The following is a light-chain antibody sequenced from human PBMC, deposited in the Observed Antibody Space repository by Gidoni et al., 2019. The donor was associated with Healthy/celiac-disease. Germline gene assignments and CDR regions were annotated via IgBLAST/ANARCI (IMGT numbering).Light chain of an antibody. Sequence: DMVRTHSPLSLPVTPGEPASISCRSSQSLLHSNGYNYLDWYLQKPGQSPQLLIYLGSNRASGVPDRFSGSGSGTDFTLKISRVEAEDVGVYYCMQALQTPPYTFGQGTKLEIK. CDR1: QSLLHSNGYNY. V-gene: IGKV2-28*01. CDR2: LGS. CDR3: MQALQTPPYT. J-gene: IGKJ2*01.